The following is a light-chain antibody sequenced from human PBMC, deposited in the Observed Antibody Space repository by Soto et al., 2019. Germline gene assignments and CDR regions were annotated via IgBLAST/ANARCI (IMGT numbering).Light chain of an antibody. J-gene: IGLJ2*01. V-gene: IGLV2-23*01. CDR2: EGS. CDR3: CSYVGRDVV. Sequence: QSVLTQPASVSGSPGQSITISCTGTSSDVGSYNLVSWYQQHPGKAPKLMIYEGSKRPSGVSNRFSGSKSGNTASLTISGLQVEDEADYYCCSYVGRDVVFGGGTKLTVL. CDR1: SSDVGSYNL.